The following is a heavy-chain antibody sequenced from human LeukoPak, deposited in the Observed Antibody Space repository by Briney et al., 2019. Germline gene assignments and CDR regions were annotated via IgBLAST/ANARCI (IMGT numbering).Heavy chain of an antibody. CDR3: ARTYSRTRYFDWLSASSWFDP. J-gene: IGHJ5*02. V-gene: IGHV1-69*13. CDR1: GGTFSSYA. Sequence: SVKVSCKASGGTFSSYAISWVGQAPGQGLEWMGGIIPIFGTANYAQKFQGRVTITADESTSTAYMELSSLRSEDTAVYYCARTYSRTRYFDWLSASSWFDPWGQGTLVTVSS. D-gene: IGHD3-9*01. CDR2: IIPIFGTA.